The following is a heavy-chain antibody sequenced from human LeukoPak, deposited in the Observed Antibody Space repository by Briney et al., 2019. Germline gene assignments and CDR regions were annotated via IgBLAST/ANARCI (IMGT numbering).Heavy chain of an antibody. CDR3: ARAVGATAATRYFDL. J-gene: IGHJ2*01. D-gene: IGHD1-26*01. Sequence: SETQSLTCTVSGGSFSSYYWSWIRQPAGKGLEWIGRIYTSGSTNYNPSLKSRVTMSVDTSKNQFSLKLSSVAAADTAVYYCARAVGATAATRYFDLWGRGTLVTVSS. CDR1: GGSFSSYY. CDR2: IYTSGST. V-gene: IGHV4-4*07.